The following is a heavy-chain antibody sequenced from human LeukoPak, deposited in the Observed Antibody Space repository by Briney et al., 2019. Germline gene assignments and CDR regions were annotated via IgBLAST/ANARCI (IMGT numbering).Heavy chain of an antibody. CDR2: IRYDGSNK. Sequence: PGGSLRLSCAASGFTFSSYGMHWVRQAPGKGLEWVAFIRYDGSNKYYADSVKGRFTISRDNAKNSLYLQMNSLRAEDTAVYYCARDPYDYVWGSYRYPYYFDYWGQGTLVTVSS. CDR3: ARDPYDYVWGSYRYPYYFDY. J-gene: IGHJ4*02. D-gene: IGHD3-16*02. CDR1: GFTFSSYG. V-gene: IGHV3-30*02.